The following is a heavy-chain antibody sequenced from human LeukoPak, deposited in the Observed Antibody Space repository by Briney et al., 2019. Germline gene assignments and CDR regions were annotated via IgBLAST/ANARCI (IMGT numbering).Heavy chain of an antibody. V-gene: IGHV4-39*07. CDR1: DGSISSSSYY. CDR2: IYYSGST. CDR3: ARIYGLYQEAMDV. D-gene: IGHD3-16*02. Sequence: SETLSLTCTVSDGSISSSSYYWGWIRQPPGKGLEWIGSIYYSGSTYYNPSLKSRVTISVDTSKNQFSLRLTSVTAADTAVYYCARIYGLYQEAMDVWGPGITVTVSS. J-gene: IGHJ6*02.